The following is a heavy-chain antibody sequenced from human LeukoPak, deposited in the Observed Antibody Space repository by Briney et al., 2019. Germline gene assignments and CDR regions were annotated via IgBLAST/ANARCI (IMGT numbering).Heavy chain of an antibody. CDR1: GGSFSGYY. J-gene: IGHJ4*02. Sequence: SETLSLTCAVYGGSFSGYYWSWIRQPPGKGLEWIGEINHSGSTNYNSSLKSRVTISVDTSKNQFSLKLSSVTAADTAVYYCARGRRVLRYFETPVNDYWGQGTLVTVSS. D-gene: IGHD3-9*01. CDR2: INHSGST. CDR3: ARGRRVLRYFETPVNDY. V-gene: IGHV4-34*01.